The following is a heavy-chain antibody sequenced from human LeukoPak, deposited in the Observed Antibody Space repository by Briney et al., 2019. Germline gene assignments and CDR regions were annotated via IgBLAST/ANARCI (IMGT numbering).Heavy chain of an antibody. D-gene: IGHD6-19*01. CDR1: GYTFTGYY. CDR2: INPNSGGT. CDR3: APSIAVVGTRFDY. Sequence: ASVKVSCKASGYTFTGYYMHWVRQAPGQGLEWMGWINPNSGGTNYAQKFQGRVTMTRDTSISTAYMELSRLRSDDTAVYYCAPSIAVVGTRFDYWGQGTLVTVSS. J-gene: IGHJ4*02. V-gene: IGHV1-2*02.